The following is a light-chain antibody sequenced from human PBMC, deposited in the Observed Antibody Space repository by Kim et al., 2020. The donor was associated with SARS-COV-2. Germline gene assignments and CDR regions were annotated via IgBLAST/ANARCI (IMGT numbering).Light chain of an antibody. J-gene: IGLJ3*02. CDR3: SSYTSSSALWV. CDR2: DVS. CDR1: SSYVGGYNY. V-gene: IGLV2-14*01. Sequence: QSALTQPASVSGSPGQSITISCTGTSSYVGGYNYVSWYQQHPGKAPKLMIYDVSKRTSGVSNRFSGSKSGNTASLTISGLQAEDEADYYCSSYTSSSALWVFGGGTQLTIL.